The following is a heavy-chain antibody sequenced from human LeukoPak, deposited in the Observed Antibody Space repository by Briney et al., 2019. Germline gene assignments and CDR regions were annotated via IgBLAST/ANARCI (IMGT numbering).Heavy chain of an antibody. V-gene: IGHV4-59*01. J-gene: IGHJ3*02. CDR2: IFYSRTT. CDR3: ARTSQIGETAFDI. CDR1: GGAISGYN. Sequence: KPSETLSLTCTVSGGAISGYNWSWIRPPPGRGLEWIGYIFYSRTTNYNPSLKSRVTISVDTSKKRFSLKLSSVTAAVTAVYYCARTSQIGETAFDIWGQGTMVTVSS.